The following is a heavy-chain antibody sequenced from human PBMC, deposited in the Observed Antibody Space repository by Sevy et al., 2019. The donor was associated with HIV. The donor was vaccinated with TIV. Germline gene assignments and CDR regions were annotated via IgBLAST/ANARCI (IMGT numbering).Heavy chain of an antibody. Sequence: SETLSLTCTVSGGSISSYYWSWIRQPAGKGLEWIGRIYTSGSTNYNPSLKSRVTMSVDTSKNQFSLKLSSVTAADTAVYYCARDWVVGARYYYYYYYMDVWGKGTTVTVSS. CDR1: GGSISSYY. V-gene: IGHV4-4*07. J-gene: IGHJ6*03. D-gene: IGHD1-26*01. CDR3: ARDWVVGARYYYYYYYMDV. CDR2: IYTSGST.